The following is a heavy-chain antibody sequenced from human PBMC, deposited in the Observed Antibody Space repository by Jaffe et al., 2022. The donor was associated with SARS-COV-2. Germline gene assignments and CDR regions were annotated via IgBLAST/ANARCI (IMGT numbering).Heavy chain of an antibody. D-gene: IGHD3-10*01. V-gene: IGHV4-59*01. CDR2: IYYSGST. J-gene: IGHJ3*02. Sequence: QVQLQESGPGLVKPSETLSLTCTVSGGSISSYYWSWIRQPPGKGLEWIGYIYYSGSTNYNPSLKSRVTISVDTSKNQFSLKLSSVTAADTAVYYCARDLQNYYGSGSYYVPHAFDIWGQGTMVTVSS. CDR3: ARDLQNYYGSGSYYVPHAFDI. CDR1: GGSISSYY.